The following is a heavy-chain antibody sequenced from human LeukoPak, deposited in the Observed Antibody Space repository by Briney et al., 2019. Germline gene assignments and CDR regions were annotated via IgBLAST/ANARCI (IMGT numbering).Heavy chain of an antibody. V-gene: IGHV3-7*01. D-gene: IGHD6-19*01. CDR2: IKRDGTEK. CDR1: GFTFSDYW. J-gene: IGHJ6*02. Sequence: PGGSLRLSCAASGFTFSDYWMSWVRQAPGKGLEWVANIKRDGTEKYYVDSVRGRFTISRDNAKNSLYLQMNSLRAEDTAVFYCARDIVAVAGHNYYYYYGMDVWGQGTTVTVSS. CDR3: ARDIVAVAGHNYYYYYGMDV.